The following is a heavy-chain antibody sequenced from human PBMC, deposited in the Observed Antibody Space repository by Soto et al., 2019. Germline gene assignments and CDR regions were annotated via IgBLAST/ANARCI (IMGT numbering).Heavy chain of an antibody. Sequence: SETLSLTCTVSGGSISSYYWSWIRQPPGKGLEWIGYIYYSGSTNYNPSLKSRVTISVDTSKNQFSLKLSSVTAADTAVYYCARGSQGARPLYYYYGMDVWGQGTTVTVSS. CDR3: ARGSQGARPLYYYYGMDV. V-gene: IGHV4-59*01. J-gene: IGHJ6*02. CDR2: IYYSGST. CDR1: GGSISSYY. D-gene: IGHD6-6*01.